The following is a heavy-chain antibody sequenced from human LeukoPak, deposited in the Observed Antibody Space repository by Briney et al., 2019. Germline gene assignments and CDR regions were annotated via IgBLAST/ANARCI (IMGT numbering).Heavy chain of an antibody. CDR2: ISISGSTM. V-gene: IGHV3-48*04. Sequence: GGSLRLSCVTSGFTFFTHPMNWVRQAPGKGLEWVSYISISGSTMYYADSVRGRFTISRDNAKNTLYLQMNSLRAEDTAVYYCAKDRRYYDSSGYIFDYWGQGTLVTVSS. CDR3: AKDRRYYDSSGYIFDY. CDR1: GFTFFTHP. J-gene: IGHJ4*02. D-gene: IGHD3-22*01.